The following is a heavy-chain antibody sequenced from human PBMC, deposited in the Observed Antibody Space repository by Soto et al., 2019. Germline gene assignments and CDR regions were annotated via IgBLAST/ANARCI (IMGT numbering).Heavy chain of an antibody. V-gene: IGHV4-31*03. CDR1: GGSIISGAYY. CDR3: ARGRRYLDSSGYRDY. Sequence: SETLSLTCTVSGGSIISGAYYWSWIRQHPGKGLEWIGYIYYTGSTYYNPSLKSRITMSLDTSKNQFSLRLSSVTAADTAVYYCARGRRYLDSSGYRDYWGQGTLVNVSS. CDR2: IYYTGST. D-gene: IGHD3-22*01. J-gene: IGHJ4*02.